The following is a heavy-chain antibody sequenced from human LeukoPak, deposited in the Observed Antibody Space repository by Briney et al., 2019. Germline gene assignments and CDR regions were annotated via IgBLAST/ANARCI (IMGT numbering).Heavy chain of an antibody. J-gene: IGHJ4*02. V-gene: IGHV3-53*01. CDR2: IYGGGST. CDR1: GFTVSSNF. D-gene: IGHD6-19*01. Sequence: GGSLRLSCAASGFTVSSNFMSWVRQAPGKGLEWVSVIYGGGSTYYADSVKGRFTISRDTSKNTVYLQMNSLRAEDTAVYYCASWPGGWYGEDSWGQGTLVTVSS. CDR3: ASWPGGWYGEDS.